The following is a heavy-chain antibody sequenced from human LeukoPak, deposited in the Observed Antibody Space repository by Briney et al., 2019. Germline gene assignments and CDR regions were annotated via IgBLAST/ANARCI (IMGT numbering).Heavy chain of an antibody. CDR1: GFTFSTYE. Sequence: GGSLRLSCAASGFTFSTYEMDWVRQSPGKGLEWVSCISSSYIYYTDSVKGRFTVSRDNAKNSLYLQMNSLRVEDTAVYYCARSRIAAGPDYWGQGTLVTVSS. J-gene: IGHJ4*02. CDR2: ISSSYI. V-gene: IGHV3-48*03. CDR3: ARSRIAAGPDY. D-gene: IGHD6-6*01.